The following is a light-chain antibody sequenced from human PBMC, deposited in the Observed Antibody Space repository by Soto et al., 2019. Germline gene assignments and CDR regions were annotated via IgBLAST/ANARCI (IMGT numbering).Light chain of an antibody. CDR3: SLYTSSSTL. CDR2: EVS. J-gene: IGLJ1*01. CDR1: SSDVGSYNY. V-gene: IGLV2-14*01. Sequence: QSVLTQPASVSGSPGQSITISCTGTSSDVGSYNYVSWYQQHPGKAPKLMIYEVSDRPSGISSRFSGSKSGNTASLTISGLQTEEEADYYCSLYTSSSTLFGTGTKVTVL.